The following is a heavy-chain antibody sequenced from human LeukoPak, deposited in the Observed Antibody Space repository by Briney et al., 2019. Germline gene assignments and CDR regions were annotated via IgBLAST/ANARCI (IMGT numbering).Heavy chain of an antibody. CDR1: GFTVSSNY. D-gene: IGHD5-24*01. V-gene: IGHV3-66*01. CDR2: IYSGGST. CDR3: VRDPYLSGDGYNLADY. J-gene: IGHJ4*02. Sequence: GGSLRLSCAASGFTVSSNYMSWVRQAPGKGLEWVSVIYSGGSTYYADSVKGRFTISRDNSKNTLYLQMNSLRAEDTAVYYCVRDPYLSGDGYNLADYWGQGTLVTVSS.